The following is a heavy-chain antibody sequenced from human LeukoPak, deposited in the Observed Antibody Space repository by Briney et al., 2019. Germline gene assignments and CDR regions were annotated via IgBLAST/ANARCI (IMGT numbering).Heavy chain of an antibody. J-gene: IGHJ3*02. CDR1: GFTFSSYG. V-gene: IGHV3-23*01. D-gene: IGHD4-17*01. CDR3: AKDPDARLRTWILAFDI. CDR2: ISGSGGST. Sequence: GGSLRLSCAASGFTFSSYGMSWVRQAPGKGLEWVSAISGSGGSTYYADSVKGRFTISRDNSKNTLYLQMNSLRAEDTAVYYCAKDPDARLRTWILAFDIWGQGTMVTVSS.